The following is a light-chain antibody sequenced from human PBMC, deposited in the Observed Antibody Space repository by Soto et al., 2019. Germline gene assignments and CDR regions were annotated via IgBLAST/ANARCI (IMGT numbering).Light chain of an antibody. CDR1: SSDVGGYNY. CDR2: EVS. CDR3: SSYTSSSTLAV. V-gene: IGLV2-14*01. J-gene: IGLJ2*01. Sequence: QAVLTQPASVSGSPGQSITISCTRTSSDVGGYNYVSWYQQHPGKAPKLMIYEVSNRPSGVSSRFSGSKSGNTASLTISGLQAEDEADYYCSSYTSSSTLAVFGGGTKVTVL.